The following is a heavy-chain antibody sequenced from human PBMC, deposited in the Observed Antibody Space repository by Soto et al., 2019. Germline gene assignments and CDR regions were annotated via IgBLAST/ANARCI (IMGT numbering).Heavy chain of an antibody. V-gene: IGHV3-30*18. CDR2: ISYDGTYR. CDR1: GFTFSSSG. Sequence: RVSLRLSCSASGFTFSSSGMHWVRQAPGKGLEWVGVISYDGTYRYYADSVKGRFTISRDNSKNTLDLQMNSLTVDDTALYYCVNNRPGCCSDGSCYAVEPWGQG. J-gene: IGHJ5*02. D-gene: IGHD2-15*01. CDR3: VNNRPGCCSDGSCYAVEP.